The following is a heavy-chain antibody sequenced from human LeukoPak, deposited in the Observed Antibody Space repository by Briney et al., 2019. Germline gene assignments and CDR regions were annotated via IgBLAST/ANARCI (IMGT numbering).Heavy chain of an antibody. CDR3: ARDRAVTGLDI. CDR2: INTDGSGT. CDR1: GFTFRNFW. J-gene: IGHJ4*02. V-gene: IGHV3-74*01. Sequence: GGSLRLSCAASGFTFRNFWMYWVRQVPGKGLFWVSRINTDGSGTAYAEPVKGRFTISRDNANNTLYLQMNSLSAEDTGIYYCARDRAVTGLDIWGLGTLVTVSS. D-gene: IGHD1-14*01.